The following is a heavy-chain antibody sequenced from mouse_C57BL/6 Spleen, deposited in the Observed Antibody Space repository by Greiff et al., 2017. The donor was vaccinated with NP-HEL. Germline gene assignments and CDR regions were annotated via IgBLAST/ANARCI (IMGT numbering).Heavy chain of an antibody. CDR3: ARVGLLRSFDY. CDR2: ISYDGSN. V-gene: IGHV3-6*01. CDR1: GYSITSGYY. J-gene: IGHJ2*01. Sequence: DVQLQESGPGLVKPSQSLSLTCSVTGYSITSGYYWNWIRQFPGNKLEWMGYISYDGSNNYNPSLKNRISITRDTSKNQFFLKLNSVTTEDTATYYCARVGLLRSFDYWGQGTTLTVSS. D-gene: IGHD1-1*01.